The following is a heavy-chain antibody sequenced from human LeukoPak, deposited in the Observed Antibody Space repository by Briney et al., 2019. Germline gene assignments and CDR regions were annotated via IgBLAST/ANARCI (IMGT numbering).Heavy chain of an antibody. V-gene: IGHV1-69*13. CDR1: GGTFSSYA. CDR3: ASHPLLDYYDSSGYYGYDY. J-gene: IGHJ4*02. Sequence: SVKVSCKASGGTFSSYAISWVRQAPGQGLEWMGGIIPIFGTANYAQKFQGRVTITADETTSTAYMELSSLRSEDTAVYYCASHPLLDYYDSSGYYGYDYWGQGTLVTVSS. CDR2: IIPIFGTA. D-gene: IGHD3-22*01.